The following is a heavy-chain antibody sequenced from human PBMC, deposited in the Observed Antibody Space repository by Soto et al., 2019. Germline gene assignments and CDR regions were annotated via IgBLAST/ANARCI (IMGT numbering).Heavy chain of an antibody. CDR2: IYYSGST. V-gene: IGHV4-30-4*01. CDR3: ARDPLLITAVGWYFDL. Sequence: SEPLSLTCTVSGGSISSGDYYWSWIRQPPGKGLEWIGYIYYSGSTYYNPSLKSRVTISVDTSKNQFSLKLSSVTAADTAVYYCARDPLLITAVGWYFDLWGRGTLVTVSS. J-gene: IGHJ2*01. CDR1: GGSISSGDYY. D-gene: IGHD3-22*01.